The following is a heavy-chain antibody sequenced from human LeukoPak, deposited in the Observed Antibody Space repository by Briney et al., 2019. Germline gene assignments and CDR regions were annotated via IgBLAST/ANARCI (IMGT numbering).Heavy chain of an antibody. J-gene: IGHJ5*02. D-gene: IGHD4/OR15-4a*01. CDR1: GFTFSDHW. CDR2: IKKEGSEK. CDR3: VRGPSYGARCDHLEP. Sequence: GGSLTLSCAASGFTFSDHWMSWVRRVPGKGREGVADIKKEGSEKKGVDSAKGRFTISRDTAKKPLYLEMNRLRAEDTAVYYCVRGPSYGARCDHLEPWAQGALVTVPS. V-gene: IGHV3-7*01.